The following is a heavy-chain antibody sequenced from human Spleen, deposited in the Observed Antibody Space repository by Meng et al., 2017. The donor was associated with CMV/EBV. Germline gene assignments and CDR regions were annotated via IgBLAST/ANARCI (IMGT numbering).Heavy chain of an antibody. Sequence: GGSLRLSCAASGFTFSSYDMHWVCQATGKGLEWVSAIGTAGDTYYPGSVKGRFTISRENAKNSLYLQMNSLRAGDTAVYYCTRAVGIAATGLYYYYGMDVWGQGTTVTVSS. D-gene: IGHD6-13*01. CDR1: GFTFSSYD. CDR2: IGTAGDT. CDR3: TRAVGIAATGLYYYYGMDV. J-gene: IGHJ6*02. V-gene: IGHV3-13*01.